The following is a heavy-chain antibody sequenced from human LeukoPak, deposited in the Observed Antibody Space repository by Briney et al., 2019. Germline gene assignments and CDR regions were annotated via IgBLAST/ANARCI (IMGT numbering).Heavy chain of an antibody. V-gene: IGHV4-59*01. D-gene: IGHD4-11*01. CDR2: VYYSGNT. CDR3: ARFVDDYSNYGWFDP. Sequence: SETLSLTCTVSGGSISSYYWSWIRQPPGKGLEWIGYVYYSGNTNSNPSLKNRVTISVDTSKYQFSLKLSSVTAADTAVYYCARFVDDYSNYGWFDPWGQGTLVTVSS. CDR1: GGSISSYY. J-gene: IGHJ5*02.